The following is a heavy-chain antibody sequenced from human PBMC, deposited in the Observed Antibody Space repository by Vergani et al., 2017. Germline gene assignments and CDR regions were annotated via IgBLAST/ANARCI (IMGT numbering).Heavy chain of an antibody. D-gene: IGHD2-2*02. V-gene: IGHV1-69*08. CDR1: GGTFSSYT. Sequence: QVQLVQSGAEVKKPGSSVKVSCKASGGTFSSYTISWVRQAPGQGLEWMGRIIPILCIVNYEQKFQGRVTITGDKSTSTAYMELSSLRSEDTAVYYWARDDIPSDYWGQGTLVTVSS. J-gene: IGHJ4*02. CDR2: IIPILCIV. CDR3: ARDDIPSDY.